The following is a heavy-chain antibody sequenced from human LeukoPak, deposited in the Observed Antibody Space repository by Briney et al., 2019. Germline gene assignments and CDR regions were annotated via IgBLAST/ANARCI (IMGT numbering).Heavy chain of an antibody. CDR3: ASPYYYDSSGYSDY. Sequence: SETLSLTCTVSGDSISSSTYYWGWIRQPPGKGLEWIGSIYYNGRTYYSPSLKSRVTISIDTSNQFSLRLDSMTAADTAVYYCASPYYYDSSGYSDYWGQGTLVTVSS. V-gene: IGHV4-39*07. D-gene: IGHD3-22*01. J-gene: IGHJ4*02. CDR1: GDSISSSTYY. CDR2: IYYNGRT.